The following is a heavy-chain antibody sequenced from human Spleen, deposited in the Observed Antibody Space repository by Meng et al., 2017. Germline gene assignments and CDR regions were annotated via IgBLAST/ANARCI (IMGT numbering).Heavy chain of an antibody. Sequence: QVQVGQSGSELKKPGASVKVSCKASGYIFTTYGMNWVRQAPGQGLEWMGWINTDTGNPTYAQGFTGRFVFSLDTSVSTAYLQISSLKAEDTAVYYCARVDTVEFDYWGQGTLVTVSS. CDR3: ARVDTVEFDY. CDR2: INTDTGNP. D-gene: IGHD1-1*01. CDR1: GYIFTTYG. J-gene: IGHJ4*02. V-gene: IGHV7-4-1*02.